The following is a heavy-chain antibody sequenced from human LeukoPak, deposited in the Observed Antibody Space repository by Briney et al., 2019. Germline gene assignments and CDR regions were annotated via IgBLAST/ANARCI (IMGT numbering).Heavy chain of an antibody. D-gene: IGHD3-10*02. V-gene: IGHV3-73*01. CDR1: GFTFSGSA. Sequence: GGSLRLSCAASGFTFSGSAMHWVRQASGKGLEWVGRIRSKAHSYATAYAASVKGRVTISRDDSKNTAYLQMNSLKTEDTAVYYCAELGITMIGGVWGKGTTVTVSS. CDR3: AELGITMIGGV. J-gene: IGHJ6*04. CDR2: IRSKAHSYAT.